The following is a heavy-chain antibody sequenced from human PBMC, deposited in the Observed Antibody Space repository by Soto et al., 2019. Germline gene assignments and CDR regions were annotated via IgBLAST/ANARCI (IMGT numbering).Heavy chain of an antibody. V-gene: IGHV3-33*01. CDR1: GFTFSDYG. CDR2: IWYDGSNE. Sequence: QVQLVESGGGVVQPGRSLRLSCAASGFTFSDYGIHWVRQAPGKGLEWVALIWYDGSNEYYADSVKGRFTISRDNSKNTLYLQMNSLRAEDTAVYYCAAINYDIFTGYFSDYWGQGTRVTVSP. J-gene: IGHJ4*02. D-gene: IGHD3-9*01. CDR3: AAINYDIFTGYFSDY.